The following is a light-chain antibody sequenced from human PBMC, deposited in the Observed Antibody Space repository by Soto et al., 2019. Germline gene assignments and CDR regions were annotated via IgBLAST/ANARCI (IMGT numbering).Light chain of an antibody. CDR3: QQRTNWPLT. CDR2: DAS. V-gene: IGKV3-11*01. CDR1: QSVSKY. J-gene: IGKJ4*01. Sequence: EIVLTQSPATLSLSPGERATLSCRASQSVSKYLAWYQQKPGQAPRLLIYDASNRATGIPVRFSGSGSGTDVTLTISSLEPEDFAVYYCQQRTNWPLTFGGGTKVEIK.